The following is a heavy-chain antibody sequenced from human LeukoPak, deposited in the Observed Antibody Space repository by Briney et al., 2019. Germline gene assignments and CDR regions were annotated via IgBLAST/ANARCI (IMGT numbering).Heavy chain of an antibody. CDR2: MNPNSGNT. V-gene: IGHV1-8*03. CDR3: ARGICGGDCYFGYYYYYYYMDV. J-gene: IGHJ6*03. CDR1: GYTFTSYG. D-gene: IGHD2-21*01. Sequence: GASVKVSCKASGYTFTSYGISWVRQAPGQGLEWMGWMNPNSGNTGHAQKFQGRVTITRNTSISTAYMELSSLRSEDTAVYYCARGICGGDCYFGYYYYYYYMDVWGKGTTVTVSS.